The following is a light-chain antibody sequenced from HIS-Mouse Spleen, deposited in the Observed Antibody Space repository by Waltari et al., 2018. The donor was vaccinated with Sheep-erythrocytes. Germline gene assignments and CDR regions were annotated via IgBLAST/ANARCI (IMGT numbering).Light chain of an antibody. J-gene: IGLJ2*01. CDR1: NIGSKS. V-gene: IGLV3-21*03. Sequence: SYVLTQPPSVSVAPGKTARITCGGNNIGSKSVHWYQQKPGQAPVLVVYDDSDRPSGVPAGFAGANSGNTATLTISRVEAGDEADYYCQVWDSSSVVFGGGTKLTVL. CDR2: DDS. CDR3: QVWDSSSVV.